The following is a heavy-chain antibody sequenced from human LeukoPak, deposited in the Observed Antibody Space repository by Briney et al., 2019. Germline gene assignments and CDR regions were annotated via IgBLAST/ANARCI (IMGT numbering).Heavy chain of an antibody. CDR1: GYTFTSYG. CDR3: ARDQARFLEWLLSDYFDY. J-gene: IGHJ4*02. D-gene: IGHD3-3*01. V-gene: IGHV1-18*01. CDR2: ISAYNGNT. Sequence: ASVKVSFKASGYTFTSYGISWVRQAPEQGLEWMGWISAYNGNTNYAQKLQGRVTMTTDTSTSTAYMELRSLRSDDTAMYYCARDQARFLEWLLSDYFDYWGQGTLVTVSS.